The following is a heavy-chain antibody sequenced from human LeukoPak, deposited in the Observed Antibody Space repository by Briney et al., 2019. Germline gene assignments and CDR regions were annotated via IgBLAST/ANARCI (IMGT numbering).Heavy chain of an antibody. J-gene: IGHJ4*02. Sequence: GGSLRLSCAASGFTFSSYSMNWVRQAPGKGLEWVSYISSSSSTIYYADSVKGRFTISRDNAKNSLYLQMDSLRAEDTAVYYCARDSPTPGTRAQGYWGQGTLVTVSS. CDR2: ISSSSSTI. D-gene: IGHD1-1*01. CDR3: ARDSPTPGTRAQGY. CDR1: GFTFSSYS. V-gene: IGHV3-48*04.